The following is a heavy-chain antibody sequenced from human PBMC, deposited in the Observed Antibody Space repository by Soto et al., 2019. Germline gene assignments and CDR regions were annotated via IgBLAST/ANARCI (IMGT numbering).Heavy chain of an antibody. D-gene: IGHD3-10*01. CDR3: ASIPGGPPLRYFDY. CDR1: GFTFSSHS. Sequence: PGGSLRLSCAASGFTFSSHSMNWVRQAPGKGLEWVSSISSSGSYIYYADSLKGRFDISRDNAKNSLYLQMNSLRAEDTAVYYCASIPGGPPLRYFDYWGQGTLVTVSS. J-gene: IGHJ4*02. V-gene: IGHV3-21*01. CDR2: ISSSGSYI.